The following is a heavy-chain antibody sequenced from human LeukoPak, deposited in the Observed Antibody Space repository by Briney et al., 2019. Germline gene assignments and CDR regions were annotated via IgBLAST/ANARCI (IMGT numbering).Heavy chain of an antibody. J-gene: IGHJ4*02. CDR3: AGSRVEWELLHFDY. Sequence: GSLRLSCVTSGFTFSSYAMSWVRQPPGKGLERIGSIYYSGSTYYNPSLKSRVTISVDTSKNQFSLKLSSVTAADTAVYYCAGSRVEWELLHFDYWGQGTLVTVSS. CDR1: GFTFSSYA. CDR2: IYYSGST. V-gene: IGHV4-38-2*01. D-gene: IGHD1-26*01.